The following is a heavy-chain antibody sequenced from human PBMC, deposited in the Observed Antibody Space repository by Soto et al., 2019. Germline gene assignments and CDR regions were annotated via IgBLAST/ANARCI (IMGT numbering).Heavy chain of an antibody. V-gene: IGHV1-3*01. Sequence: ASVKVSCKASGYTFTSYAMHWVRQAPGQRLEWMGWINAGNGNTKYSQKFQGRVTITRDTSASTAYMELSSLRSEDTAVYYCARDRPELGISGGRAFDIWGQGTMVTVSS. CDR3: ARDRPELGISGGRAFDI. CDR1: GYTFTSYA. J-gene: IGHJ3*02. CDR2: INAGNGNT. D-gene: IGHD7-27*01.